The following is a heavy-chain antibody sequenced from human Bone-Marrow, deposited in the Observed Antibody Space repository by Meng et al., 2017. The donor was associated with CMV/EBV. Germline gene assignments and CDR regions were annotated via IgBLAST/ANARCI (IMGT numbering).Heavy chain of an antibody. Sequence: SLKISCAASGFSFDDYTLHWVRLAPGKGLEWVSGISWNSGRRGYADSVKGRFTISRDNAKNTLYLQMNSLRAEDTAVYYCARASPLDTAMVFYYYYGMDVWGQGTTVTVSS. CDR1: GFSFDDYT. CDR2: ISWNSGRR. J-gene: IGHJ6*02. D-gene: IGHD5-18*01. CDR3: ARASPLDTAMVFYYYYGMDV. V-gene: IGHV3-9*01.